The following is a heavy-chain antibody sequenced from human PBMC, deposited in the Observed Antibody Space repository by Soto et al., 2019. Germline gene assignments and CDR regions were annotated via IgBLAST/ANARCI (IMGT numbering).Heavy chain of an antibody. J-gene: IGHJ6*02. CDR2: ISSSSSYI. CDR3: ARNLTTSYYYYGMDV. CDR1: GFTFSSYS. Sequence: GGSLRLSCAASGFTFSSYSMNWVRQAPGKGLEWVSSISSSSSYIYYADTVKGRFTISRDNAKNSLYLQMNSLRAEDTAVCDCARNLTTSYYYYGMDVWGQGTTVTVSS. D-gene: IGHD1-1*01. V-gene: IGHV3-21*01.